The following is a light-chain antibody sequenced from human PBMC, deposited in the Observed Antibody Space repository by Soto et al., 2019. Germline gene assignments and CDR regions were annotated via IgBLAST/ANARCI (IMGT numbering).Light chain of an antibody. Sequence: DIKMTQSPSSLSASVGDRVTITCRSSQAISNYVSWYQQEPRKAPRLLIYAASSLQSGVPSRFSGSGSGTDFTLTISGLQPEDFGTYFCQQTYSYPNSFGQGTKVEIK. CDR1: QAISNY. J-gene: IGKJ1*01. CDR3: QQTYSYPNS. V-gene: IGKV1-39*01. CDR2: AAS.